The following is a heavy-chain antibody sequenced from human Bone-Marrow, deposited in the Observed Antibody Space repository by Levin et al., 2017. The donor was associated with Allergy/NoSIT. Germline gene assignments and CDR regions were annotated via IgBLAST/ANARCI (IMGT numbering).Heavy chain of an antibody. Sequence: SETLSLTCTVSGGSISSGNYYWSWIRQPPGKGLEWIGYIYYSGSTYYNPSLRSRVTISLDTSKNQFSLQLSSVTAADTAVYYCARVVRGVTLTFSAQIDSWGQGTLVTVSS. CDR1: GGSISSGNYY. CDR3: ARVVRGVTLTFSAQIDS. CDR2: IYYSGST. V-gene: IGHV4-30-4*01. J-gene: IGHJ4*02. D-gene: IGHD3-10*02.